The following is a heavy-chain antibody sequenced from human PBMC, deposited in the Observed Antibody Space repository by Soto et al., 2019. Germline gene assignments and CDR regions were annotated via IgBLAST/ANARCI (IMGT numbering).Heavy chain of an antibody. V-gene: IGHV4-59*01. J-gene: IGHJ6*03. CDR1: GGSISSYY. Sequence: SETLSLTCTVSGGSISSYYWSWIRQPPGKGLEWIGYIYYSGSTNYNPSLKSRVTISVDTSKNQFSLKLSSVTAADTAVYYCARVAKPTMVRGVIKIYYYYYMDVWGKGTTVTVS. CDR3: ARVAKPTMVRGVIKIYYYYYMDV. CDR2: IYYSGST. D-gene: IGHD3-10*01.